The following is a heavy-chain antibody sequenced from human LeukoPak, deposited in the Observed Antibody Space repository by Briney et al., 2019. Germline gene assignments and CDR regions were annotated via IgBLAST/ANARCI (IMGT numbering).Heavy chain of an antibody. V-gene: IGHV3-30*02. D-gene: IGHD3-16*02. CDR2: IRYDGSNK. J-gene: IGHJ5*02. CDR3: AKDIEGLAGHYWFDP. Sequence: GGALRLSCAASGFTFSSYGMHWVRQAPGKGLEWVAFIRYDGSNKYYAESVKGRFTISRDNSKNTLYLQMNSLRAEDTAVYYCAKDIEGLAGHYWFDPWGQGTLVTVSS. CDR1: GFTFSSYG.